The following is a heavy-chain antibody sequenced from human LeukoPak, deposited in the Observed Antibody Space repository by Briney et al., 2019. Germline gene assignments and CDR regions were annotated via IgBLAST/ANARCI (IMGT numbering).Heavy chain of an antibody. Sequence: NPGGSLRLSCAASGFSFSHYAMNWVRQAPEKGLEWVSYISTGGDNTFYADSLKGRFTVSRDNARNSLFLQMDSLRAEDTAVYYCARSFCTSVSCPKGHYYYVMDVWGQGTTVTVSS. CDR2: ISTGGDNT. D-gene: IGHD2-8*02. V-gene: IGHV3-21*01. CDR3: ARSFCTSVSCPKGHYYYVMDV. CDR1: GFSFSHYA. J-gene: IGHJ6*02.